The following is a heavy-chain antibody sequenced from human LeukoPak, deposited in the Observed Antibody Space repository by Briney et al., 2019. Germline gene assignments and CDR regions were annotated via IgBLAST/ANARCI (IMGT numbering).Heavy chain of an antibody. V-gene: IGHV4-4*07. J-gene: IGHJ4*02. CDR2: VVTTTT. CDR1: GGSISTYS. Sequence: SETLSLTCTVSGGSISTYSWTWVRQSPGKGLEWIGSVVTTTTNYSPALRSRVAISVHTSNNQFSLRLESVTTADTAVYYCARDTTVASGMQFWGQGALVTVSS. CDR3: ARDTTVASGMQF. D-gene: IGHD6-19*01.